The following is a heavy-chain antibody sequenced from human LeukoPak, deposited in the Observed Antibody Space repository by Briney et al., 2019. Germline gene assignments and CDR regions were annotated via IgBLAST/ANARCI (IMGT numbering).Heavy chain of an antibody. CDR2: ISSSSSYI. CDR1: GFTFSSYS. V-gene: IGHV3-21*01. Sequence: GGSLRLSCAASGFTFSSYSMNWVRQAPGKGLEWVSSISSSSSYIYYADSVKGRFTISRDNAKNSLYLQMNSLRAEDTAVYYCARVPPGYFWGYDYWGQGTLVTVSS. CDR3: ARVPPGYFWGYDY. J-gene: IGHJ4*02. D-gene: IGHD3-9*01.